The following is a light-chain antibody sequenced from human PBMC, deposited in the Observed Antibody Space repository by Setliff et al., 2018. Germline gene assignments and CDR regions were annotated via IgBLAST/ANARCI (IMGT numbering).Light chain of an antibody. Sequence: RVTISCTGSSSNIGAGYDVHWYQQLPGTAPKLLIYGNSNRPSGVPDRFSGSKSGTSASLAITGLQAEDEADYYCQSYDSSLSVFGTGTKVTVL. CDR1: SSNIGAGYD. CDR3: QSYDSSLSV. J-gene: IGLJ1*01. V-gene: IGLV1-40*01. CDR2: GNS.